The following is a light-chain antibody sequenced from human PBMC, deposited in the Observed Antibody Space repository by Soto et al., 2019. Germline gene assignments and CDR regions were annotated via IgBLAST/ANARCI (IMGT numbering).Light chain of an antibody. J-gene: IGKJ4*01. CDR2: GAS. V-gene: IGKV3-20*01. CDR3: QQYGSSPLLT. Sequence: IVLTQSPGTLYLSPGERATLSCRASQSVSSSYLAWYQQKPGQAPRLLIYGASSRATGIPDRFSGSGSGTDFTLTISRLEPEDFAVYYCQQYGSSPLLTFGGGTKVDIK. CDR1: QSVSSSY.